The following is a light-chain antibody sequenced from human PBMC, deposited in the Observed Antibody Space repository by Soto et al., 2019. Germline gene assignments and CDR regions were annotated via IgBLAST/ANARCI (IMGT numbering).Light chain of an antibody. CDR3: QTWDTGSVV. J-gene: IGLJ2*01. V-gene: IGLV4-69*01. Sequence: QLVLTQSPSASASLGASVKFTCTLSSGHSSYAIAWHQQQPEKGPRYLMKLNSDGSHSKGDGIPDRFSGSSSGAERYLTISSLQSEDEADYYCQTWDTGSVVFGGGTKVTVL. CDR2: LNSDGSH. CDR1: SGHSSYA.